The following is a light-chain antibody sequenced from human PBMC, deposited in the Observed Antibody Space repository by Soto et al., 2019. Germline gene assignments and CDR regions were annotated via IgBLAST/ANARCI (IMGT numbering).Light chain of an antibody. CDR1: NSDIDNYIS. V-gene: IGLV2-14*03. CDR2: DVS. Sequence: QSALTQPASVSGSPGQSITSSCTGINSDIDNYISVSWYQQHPGKAPKLMIYDVSNRPSGVSDRFSGSKSGHTASLTISGLQAEDEADYYCSSYTTSIVVFGGGTKLTVL. J-gene: IGLJ2*01. CDR3: SSYTTSIVV.